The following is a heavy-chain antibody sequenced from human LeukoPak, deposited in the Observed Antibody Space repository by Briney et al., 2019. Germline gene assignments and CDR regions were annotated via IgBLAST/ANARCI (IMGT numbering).Heavy chain of an antibody. D-gene: IGHD5-24*01. CDR1: SGSISQYY. Sequence: SETLSLTCTVSSGSISQYYWRWIRQPPGKGLEWIGFIYYSGSTKSNPSLKSRVTISIDTSQKQFSLRLTSLTAADTAVYFCAREGDGYSYPYWGRGTLVTVSS. J-gene: IGHJ4*02. CDR2: IYYSGST. V-gene: IGHV4-59*01. CDR3: AREGDGYSYPY.